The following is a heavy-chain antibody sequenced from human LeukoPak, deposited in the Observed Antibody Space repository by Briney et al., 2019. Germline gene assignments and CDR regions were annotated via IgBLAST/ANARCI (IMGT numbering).Heavy chain of an antibody. CDR3: ARGSRGYCSSTSCSNNWFDP. D-gene: IGHD2-2*01. CDR1: GYTFTSYD. V-gene: IGHV1-8*01. J-gene: IGHJ5*02. CDR2: MNPNSGNT. Sequence: ASVKVSCKASGYTFTSYDINWVRQATGQGLEWMGWMNPNSGNTGYAQKFQGRVTMTRNTSISTAYMELSSLRSEDTAVYYCARGSRGYCSSTSCSNNWFDPWGQGTLVTVSS.